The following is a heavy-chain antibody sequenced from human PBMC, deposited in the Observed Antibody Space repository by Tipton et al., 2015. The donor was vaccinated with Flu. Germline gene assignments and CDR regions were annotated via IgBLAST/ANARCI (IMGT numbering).Heavy chain of an antibody. CDR1: GVSISSYY. D-gene: IGHD3-3*01. CDR3: ARSRRLTVFGVVTPPDR. Sequence: LRLFCTVFGVSISSYYWTWIRQPPGKGLEWIGYTQNTGRTNYNPSLKSRVTMSVDTSKSQFSLKLTSVTAADTAVYYCARSRRLTVFGVVTPPDRWGQGTLITVSS. CDR2: TQNTGRT. J-gene: IGHJ5*02. V-gene: IGHV4-59*01.